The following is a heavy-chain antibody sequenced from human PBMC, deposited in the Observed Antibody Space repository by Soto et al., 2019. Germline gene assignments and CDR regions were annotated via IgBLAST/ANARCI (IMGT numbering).Heavy chain of an antibody. V-gene: IGHV1-2*04. CDR1: GYTFTGYY. CDR3: ARESGGATATLDYYYFYMDV. D-gene: IGHD2-15*01. Sequence: ASVKVSCKASGYTFTGYYMHWVRQAPGQGLEWMGWINPNSGGTNYAQKFQGWVTMTRDTSISTAYMELSRLRSDDTAVYYCARESGGATATLDYYYFYMDVWGQGTTVTVSS. CDR2: INPNSGGT. J-gene: IGHJ6*03.